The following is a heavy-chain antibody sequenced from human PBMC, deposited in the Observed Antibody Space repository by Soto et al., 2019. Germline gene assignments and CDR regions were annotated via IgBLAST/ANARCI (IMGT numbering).Heavy chain of an antibody. Sequence: QVQLVQSGAEVKKPGASVKVSCKASGYTFTSYAMHWVRQAPGQRLEWMGWINAGNGNTKYSQKFQGRVTITRDTSASTAYMELSSLRSEDTAVYYCARDRLRVVAALYYWGQGTLVTVSS. V-gene: IGHV1-3*01. CDR3: ARDRLRVVAALYY. CDR2: INAGNGNT. CDR1: GYTFTSYA. J-gene: IGHJ4*02. D-gene: IGHD2-15*01.